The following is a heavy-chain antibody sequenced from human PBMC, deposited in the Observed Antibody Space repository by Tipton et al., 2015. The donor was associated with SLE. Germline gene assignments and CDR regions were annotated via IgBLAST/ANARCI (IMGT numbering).Heavy chain of an antibody. CDR1: GFTFDSFA. CDR2: LYSGGSST. J-gene: IGHJ6*03. CDR3: GSGSQYYYYYMDV. D-gene: IGHD3-10*01. Sequence: SLRLSCAASGFTFDSFAMSWVRQAPGKGLEWVSVLYSGGSSTYYAHSVKGRFTISRDNSKNTLYLEMNSLRAEDTAVYFCGSGSQYYYYYMDVWGKGTTVTVSS. V-gene: IGHV3-23*03.